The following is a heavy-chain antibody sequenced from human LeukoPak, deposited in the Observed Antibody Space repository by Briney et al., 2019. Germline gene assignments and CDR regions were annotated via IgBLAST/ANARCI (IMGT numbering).Heavy chain of an antibody. V-gene: IGHV3-23*01. D-gene: IGHD3-10*01. J-gene: IGHJ4*02. CDR2: ISGSGGST. CDR3: AKDFGMVRGVLDY. Sequence: GSLRLSCTASGVTLSSYAMSWVRQAPGKGLEWVSAISGSGGSTYYADSVRGRFTISRDNSKNTLYLQMNSLRAEDTAVYYCAKDFGMVRGVLDYWGQGTLVTVSS. CDR1: GVTLSSYA.